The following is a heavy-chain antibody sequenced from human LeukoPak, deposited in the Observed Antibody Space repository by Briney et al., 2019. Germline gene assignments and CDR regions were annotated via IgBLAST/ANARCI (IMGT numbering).Heavy chain of an antibody. D-gene: IGHD3-22*01. CDR2: FDPEDGET. CDR3: ATGLGPRNYYYYYGMDV. J-gene: IGHJ6*02. Sequence: ASVKVSCKVSGYTLTELSMHWVRQAPGKGLEWMGGFDPEDGETIYAQKFQGRVTMTEGTSTDTAYMELSSLRSEDTAVYYCATGLGPRNYYYYYGMDVWGQGTTVTVSS. V-gene: IGHV1-24*01. CDR1: GYTLTELS.